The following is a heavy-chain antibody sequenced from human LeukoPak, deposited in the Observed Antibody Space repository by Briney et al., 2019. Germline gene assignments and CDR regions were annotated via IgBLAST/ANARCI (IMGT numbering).Heavy chain of an antibody. J-gene: IGHJ6*02. D-gene: IGHD1-7*01. V-gene: IGHV4-39*01. CDR2: NSGST. CDR1: GGSISSSSYH. Sequence: SETLSLTCTVSGGSISSSSYHWGWIRQPPGKGLEWIGSNSGSTYYNPSLKSRVTTSVDTSKNQFSLKLSSVTAADTAVYYCARQRCENWNCYYYYYYGMDVWGQGTTVTVSS. CDR3: ARQRCENWNCYYYYYYGMDV.